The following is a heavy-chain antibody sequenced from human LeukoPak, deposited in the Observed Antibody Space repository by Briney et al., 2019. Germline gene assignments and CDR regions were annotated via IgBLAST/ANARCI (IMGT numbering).Heavy chain of an antibody. CDR3: ASGGIDFWSGYEY. J-gene: IGHJ4*02. D-gene: IGHD3-3*01. CDR1: GFTFSSYS. CDR2: ISSSSSYI. Sequence: PGGSLRLSCAASGFTFSSYSMNWVRQAPGKGLEWVSSISSSSSYIYYADSVKGRFTISRDNAKNSLYLQMNSLRAEDTAVYYCASGGIDFWSGYEYWGQGTLVTVSS. V-gene: IGHV3-21*01.